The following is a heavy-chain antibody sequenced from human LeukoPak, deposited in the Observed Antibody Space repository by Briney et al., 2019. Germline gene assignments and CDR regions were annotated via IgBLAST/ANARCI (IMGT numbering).Heavy chain of an antibody. Sequence: GASVKVSCKAFGYTFTGYYIHWVRQAPGQGLEWMGWINPNSGATHYAQRFQGRVTMTRDTSISTAYMELSRLRSDDTAVYYCARDPRDGNLYYYYYMDVWGKGTTVTVSS. J-gene: IGHJ6*03. CDR2: INPNSGAT. D-gene: IGHD5-24*01. CDR1: GYTFTGYY. V-gene: IGHV1-2*02. CDR3: ARDPRDGNLYYYYYMDV.